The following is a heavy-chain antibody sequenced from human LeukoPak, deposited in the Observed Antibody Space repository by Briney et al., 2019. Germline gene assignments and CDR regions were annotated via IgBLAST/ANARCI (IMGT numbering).Heavy chain of an antibody. V-gene: IGHV3-20*01. CDR2: NWNGGST. J-gene: IGHJ4*02. CDR1: GFTFDDYG. Sequence: GGSLRLSCAASGFTFDDYGMSWVRQAPGKGLEWVSGNWNGGSTGYADSVKGRFTISRDNAKNSLYLQMNSLRAEDTALYHCARGLPRITFGGVIAHDYWGQGTLVTVSS. CDR3: ARGLPRITFGGVIAHDY. D-gene: IGHD3-16*02.